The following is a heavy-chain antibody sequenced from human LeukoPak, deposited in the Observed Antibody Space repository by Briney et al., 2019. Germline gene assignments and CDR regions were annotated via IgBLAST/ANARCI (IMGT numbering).Heavy chain of an antibody. CDR3: ARRPHYSGSGSYSFQH. CDR2: IFWDDDK. Sequence: SGPTLVNPTQTLTLTCTFSGFSLSTSGVGVGWIRQPPGKALEWLAFIFWDDDKRYSPSLKSRLTITKDTSKNQVVLTMTNLDPVDTATYYCARRPHYSGSGSYSFQHWGQGTLVTVSS. J-gene: IGHJ1*01. CDR1: GFSLSTSGVG. D-gene: IGHD3-10*01. V-gene: IGHV2-5*02.